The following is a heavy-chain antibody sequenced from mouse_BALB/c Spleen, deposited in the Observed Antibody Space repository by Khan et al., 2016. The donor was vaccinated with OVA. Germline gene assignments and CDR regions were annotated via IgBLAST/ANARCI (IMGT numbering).Heavy chain of an antibody. J-gene: IGHJ4*01. CDR1: GFSLTDYG. CDR3: AKGVWSYDFALDY. Sequence: QMQLEESGPGLVAPSQSLSITCTVSGFSLTDYGVSWIRQPPGKGLEWLAVIWGGGSTYYNSALKSRLSISKDTSKSQVFLKMNSLQTDDTAMYYCAKGVWSYDFALDYWGQGTSVTVSS. CDR2: IWGGGST. D-gene: IGHD2-10*02. V-gene: IGHV2-6-5*01.